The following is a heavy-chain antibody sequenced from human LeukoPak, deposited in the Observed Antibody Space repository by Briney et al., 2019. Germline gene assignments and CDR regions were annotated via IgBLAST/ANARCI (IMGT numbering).Heavy chain of an antibody. CDR2: IIGSGGST. D-gene: IGHD1-26*01. V-gene: IGHV3-23*01. J-gene: IGHJ4*02. CDR1: GFTFSSYP. Sequence: GGSLRLSCAASGFTFSSYPMTWVRQAPRKALEWVSSIIGSGGSTLCADSVKRLFTISRDNYRTKMYLQMNSLRPEDTDVYYCEKETYRHGWFYFDYWGQGTLVTVSS. CDR3: EKETYRHGWFYFDY.